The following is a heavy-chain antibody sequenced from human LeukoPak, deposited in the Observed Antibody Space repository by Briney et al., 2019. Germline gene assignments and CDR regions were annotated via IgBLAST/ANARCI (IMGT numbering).Heavy chain of an antibody. J-gene: IGHJ3*02. CDR2: ICYSGST. D-gene: IGHD3-22*01. Sequence: SSETLSLTCTVSGGSISSSSYYWGWIRQPPGKGLEWIGSICYSGSTYYNPSLKSRVTISVDTSKNQFSLKLSSVTAADTAVYYCASFLWAGYYDSSGYRAFDIWGQGTMVTVSS. CDR3: ASFLWAGYYDSSGYRAFDI. CDR1: GGSISSSSYY. V-gene: IGHV4-39*01.